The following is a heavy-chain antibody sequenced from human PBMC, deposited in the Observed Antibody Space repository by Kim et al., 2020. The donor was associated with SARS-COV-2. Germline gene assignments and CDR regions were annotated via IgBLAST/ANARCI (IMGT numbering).Heavy chain of an antibody. CDR2: ISGSGGST. J-gene: IGHJ6*02. V-gene: IGHV3-23*01. Sequence: GGSLRLSCAASGFTFSSYAMSWVRQAPGKGLEWVSAISGSGGSTYYADSVKGRFTISRDNSKNTLYLQMNSLRAEDTAVYYCAKDIYAWKWLLPIVVVTATTNYYGMDVWGQGTTVTVSS. CDR1: GFTFSSYA. D-gene: IGHD2-21*02. CDR3: AKDIYAWKWLLPIVVVTATTNYYGMDV.